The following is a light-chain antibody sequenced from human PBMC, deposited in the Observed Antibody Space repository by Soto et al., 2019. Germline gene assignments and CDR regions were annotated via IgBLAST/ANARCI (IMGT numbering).Light chain of an antibody. CDR3: QQYNNWPQT. J-gene: IGKJ1*01. CDR2: GAS. CDR1: QSISDT. Sequence: EIVLAQSPATLSLSPGERATLSCRASQSISDTLAWYQLKPGQAPRLLIYGASSRATGIPDRFSGSGSGTDFTLTISGLQSEDFAVYYCQQYNNWPQTFGQGTKVDIK. V-gene: IGKV3D-15*01.